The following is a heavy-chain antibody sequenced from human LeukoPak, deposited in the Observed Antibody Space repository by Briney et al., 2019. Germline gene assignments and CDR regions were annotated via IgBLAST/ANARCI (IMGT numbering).Heavy chain of an antibody. CDR3: AGAAGWEQAY. V-gene: IGHV3-7*01. D-gene: IGHD1-26*01. J-gene: IGHJ4*02. CDR2: IQQDGSEK. Sequence: PGGSLRLPCAASGFNFSRFWMPGVPQAPGKGLEGVANIQQDGSEKNYVDSAKGRFTISRDNTKNSLYLQMNSLRAEDTAVYYCAGAAGWEQAYWGQGTQVTVSS. CDR1: GFNFSRFW.